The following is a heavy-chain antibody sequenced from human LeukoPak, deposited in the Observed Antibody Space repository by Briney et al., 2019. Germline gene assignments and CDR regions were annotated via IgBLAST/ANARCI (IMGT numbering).Heavy chain of an antibody. V-gene: IGHV4-59*01. CDR3: ARPRLYPGLGWFDP. D-gene: IGHD2-2*02. Sequence: SETLSLTCTVSGDSTSSYYWSWIRQPPGKGLEWIGYIYYTGSTNYNPSLKSRVTFSVDTSKNQFSLKLRSVTDADTAVYFCARPRLYPGLGWFDPWGQGTLVTVSS. CDR2: IYYTGST. CDR1: GDSTSSYY. J-gene: IGHJ5*02.